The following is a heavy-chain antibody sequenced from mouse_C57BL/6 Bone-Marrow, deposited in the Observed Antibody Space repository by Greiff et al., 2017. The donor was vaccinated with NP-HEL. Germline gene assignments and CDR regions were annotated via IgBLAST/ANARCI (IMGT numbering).Heavy chain of an antibody. V-gene: IGHV1-76*01. D-gene: IGHD1-1*01. CDR2: IYPGSGNT. CDR1: GYTFTDYY. Sequence: VQLQESGAELVRPGASVKLSCKASGYTFTDYYINWVKQRPGQGLEWIARIYPGSGNTYYNEKFKGKATLTAEKSSSTAYMQLSSLTSEDSAVYFCARRPITTVVAHYAMDYWGQGTSVTVSS. CDR3: ARRPITTVVAHYAMDY. J-gene: IGHJ4*01.